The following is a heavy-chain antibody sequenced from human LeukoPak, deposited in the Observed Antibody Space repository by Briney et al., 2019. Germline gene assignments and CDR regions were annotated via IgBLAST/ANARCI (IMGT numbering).Heavy chain of an antibody. CDR3: ARGARGNYYFDY. CDR1: GFSFSSYD. J-gene: IGHJ4*02. CDR2: ITPSGDNT. V-gene: IGHV3-23*01. D-gene: IGHD1-26*01. Sequence: GGSLRLACAASGFSFSSYDMSAVRQAPGRGLEWVSAITPSGDNTWCAESMKGRFTISRDNSKNTLCLQINSLRAEDTSVYYCARGARGNYYFDYWGQGTLVTVSS.